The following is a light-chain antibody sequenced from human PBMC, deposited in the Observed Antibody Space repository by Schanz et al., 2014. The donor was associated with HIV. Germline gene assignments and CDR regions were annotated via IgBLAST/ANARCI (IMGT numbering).Light chain of an antibody. CDR1: SSDVGSYNL. J-gene: IGLJ2*01. CDR3: ISYTSETVV. V-gene: IGLV2-14*02. Sequence: QSALTQPASVSGSPGQSITISCTGTSSDVGSYNLVSWYQQHPGKAPKLMIYDVSDRPSGVSNRFSGSKSGNTASLTISGLRAEDDADYYCISYTSETVVFGGGTKVTVL. CDR2: DVS.